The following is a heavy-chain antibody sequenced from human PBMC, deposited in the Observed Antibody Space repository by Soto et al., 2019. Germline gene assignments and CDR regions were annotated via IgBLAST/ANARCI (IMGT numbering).Heavy chain of an antibody. CDR3: ARDYYDKSRKAFDN. D-gene: IGHD3-22*01. J-gene: IGHJ3*02. CDR2: IHYSGIT. Sequence: SETLSLTCTVSGDSISSGDYYWSWMRQPPGKGLEGIGYIHYSGITYYYPSLKSRLSISVDRSKSQISVKVRSVTAADTAAYYCARDYYDKSRKAFDNWGRGTMVTVSS. V-gene: IGHV4-30-4*01. CDR1: GDSISSGDYY.